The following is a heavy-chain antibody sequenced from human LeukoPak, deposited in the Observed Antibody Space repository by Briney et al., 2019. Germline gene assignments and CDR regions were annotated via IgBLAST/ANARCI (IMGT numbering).Heavy chain of an antibody. D-gene: IGHD6-19*01. Sequence: GGSLRLSCAASGFTVSSNYMSWVRQAPGKGLEWVSVIYSGGSTYYADSVKGRFTISRDNSKNTLYLQMNSLRAEDTAVYYCARDLGYSSGWLGAFDIWGQGTMVTVSS. CDR1: GFTVSSNY. J-gene: IGHJ3*02. CDR3: ARDLGYSSGWLGAFDI. V-gene: IGHV3-53*01. CDR2: IYSGGST.